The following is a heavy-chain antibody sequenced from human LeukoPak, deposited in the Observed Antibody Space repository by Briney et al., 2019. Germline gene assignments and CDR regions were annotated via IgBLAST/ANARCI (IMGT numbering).Heavy chain of an antibody. Sequence: GGSLRLSCAASGFTFSSYWMHWVRQGPGKGLVWVSRINSDGSSTSYADPVKGRFTISRDNAKNTLYLQMNSLRAEDTAVYYCARGGLEYCSGGRCHGNFDYWGQGTLATVSS. V-gene: IGHV3-74*01. CDR2: INSDGSST. CDR3: ARGGLEYCSGGRCHGNFDY. CDR1: GFTFSSYW. J-gene: IGHJ4*02. D-gene: IGHD2-15*01.